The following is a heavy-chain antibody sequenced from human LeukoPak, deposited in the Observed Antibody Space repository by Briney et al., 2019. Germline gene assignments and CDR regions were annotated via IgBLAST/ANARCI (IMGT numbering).Heavy chain of an antibody. CDR3: AKRKYSSSWYLDY. D-gene: IGHD6-13*01. CDR1: GFTFSNYW. V-gene: IGHV3-7*03. CDR2: IKPDGSEK. Sequence: GGSVRLSCAASGFTFSNYWMTWVRQAPGKGLEWVTFIKPDGSEKYYVDSVKGRYTISRDNAKNSLYLQVNSLRAEDTAVYYCAKRKYSSSWYLDYWGQGTLVTVSS. J-gene: IGHJ4*02.